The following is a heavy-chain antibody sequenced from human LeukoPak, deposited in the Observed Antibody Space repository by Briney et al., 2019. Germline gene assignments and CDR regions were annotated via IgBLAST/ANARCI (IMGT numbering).Heavy chain of an antibody. J-gene: IGHJ4*02. CDR2: IYYSGST. D-gene: IGHD1-14*01. V-gene: IGHV4-59*01. Sequence: SETLSLTCTVSGGSISSYYWSWIRQPPGKGLEWIGYIYYSGSTSYNPSLKSRVTISVDTSKNQFSLKLSSVTAADTAVYYCARDRTGSYWGQGTLVTVSS. CDR3: ARDRTGSY. CDR1: GGSISSYY.